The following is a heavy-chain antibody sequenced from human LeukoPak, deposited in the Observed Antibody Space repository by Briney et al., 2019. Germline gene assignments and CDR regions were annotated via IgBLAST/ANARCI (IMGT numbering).Heavy chain of an antibody. J-gene: IGHJ4*02. V-gene: IGHV3-74*01. CDR1: GLIFSSYC. Sequence: GGALRLSCVVSGLIFSSYCVHWVRQPPGKGLVWVSCFNTDGGSTDFADFVKGRFTISRDNAKNTLYLQMNSLRAEDTAVYYCASRKYARTIEYWGRGTLVTVSS. CDR3: ASRKYARTIEY. CDR2: FNTDGGST. D-gene: IGHD2-8*01.